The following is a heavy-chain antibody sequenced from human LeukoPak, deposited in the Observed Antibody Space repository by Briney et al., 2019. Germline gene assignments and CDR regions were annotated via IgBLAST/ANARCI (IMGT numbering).Heavy chain of an antibody. CDR1: GFTFSSYG. Sequence: PGGSLRLSCAASGFTFSSYGMHWVRQAPGKGLEWVSVIYSGGNTYYADPVTGRFTISRDNSKNTLYLQMNSLRAEDTAVYYCARDRIEDFWSDYYYYMDVWGKGTTVTVSS. CDR3: ARDRIEDFWSDYYYYMDV. V-gene: IGHV3-53*01. J-gene: IGHJ6*03. CDR2: IYSGGNT. D-gene: IGHD3-3*01.